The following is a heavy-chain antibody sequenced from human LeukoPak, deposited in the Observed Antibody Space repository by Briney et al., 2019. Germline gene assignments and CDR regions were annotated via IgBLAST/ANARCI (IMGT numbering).Heavy chain of an antibody. D-gene: IGHD4-17*01. J-gene: IGHJ3*02. CDR1: GFTFSSYA. Sequence: TGGSLRLSCAASGFTFSSYAMIWVRQAPGKGLEWVSAISGSGGSTYYADSVKGRFTISRDNSKNTLYLQMNSLRAEDTAVYYCAKSLSSDYGDYRTPVDAFDIWGQGTMVTVSS. V-gene: IGHV3-23*01. CDR2: ISGSGGST. CDR3: AKSLSSDYGDYRTPVDAFDI.